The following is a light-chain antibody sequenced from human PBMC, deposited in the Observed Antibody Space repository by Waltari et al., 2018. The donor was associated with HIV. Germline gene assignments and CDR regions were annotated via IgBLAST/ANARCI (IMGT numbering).Light chain of an antibody. J-gene: IGLJ3*02. CDR3: AVWDGSLSAWL. CDR2: RNN. V-gene: IGLV1-47*01. Sequence: QSVLTQSPSTSASPGQRVTISCSGPSSNIGNNFVSWYQRLPGTAPKLLIFRNNQRPSVVPDRFSGSKSDTSASLVISVLRSEDEAEYFCAVWDGSLSAWLFGGGTKVAVL. CDR1: SSNIGNNF.